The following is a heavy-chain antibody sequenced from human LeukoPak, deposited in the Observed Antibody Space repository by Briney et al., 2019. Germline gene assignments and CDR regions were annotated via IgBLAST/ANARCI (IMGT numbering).Heavy chain of an antibody. CDR3: AKVHDSSGYYYFDY. J-gene: IGHJ4*02. V-gene: IGHV3-30*18. CDR1: GLTFSSYG. CDR2: ISYDGSNK. D-gene: IGHD3-22*01. Sequence: GGSLRLSCAASGLTFSSYGMHWVRQAPGKGLEWVAVISYDGSNKYYADSVKGRFTISRDNSKNTLYLQMNSLRAEDTAVYYCAKVHDSSGYYYFDYWGQGTLVTVSS.